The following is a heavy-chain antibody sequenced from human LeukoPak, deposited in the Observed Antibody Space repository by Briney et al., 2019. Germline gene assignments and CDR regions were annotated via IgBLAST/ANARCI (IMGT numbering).Heavy chain of an antibody. J-gene: IGHJ3*02. CDR1: GFTFSSYA. D-gene: IGHD1-26*01. CDR2: ISGSGGST. Sequence: SGGSLRLSCAASGFTFSSYAMSWVRQAPGKGLEWVSAISGSGGSTYYADSVKGRFTISRDNSKNTLYLQMNSLRAEDTAVYYCAKVKRSPVGATLTRPSDAFDIWGQGTMVTVSS. V-gene: IGHV3-23*01. CDR3: AKVKRSPVGATLTRPSDAFDI.